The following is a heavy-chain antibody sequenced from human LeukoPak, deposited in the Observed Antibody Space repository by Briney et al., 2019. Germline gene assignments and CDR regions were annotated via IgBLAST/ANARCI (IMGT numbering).Heavy chain of an antibody. J-gene: IGHJ6*03. V-gene: IGHV4-59*01. CDR1: GGSISNYY. Sequence: PSETLSLTCSVSGGSISNYYWSWIRQPPGKRLEWIGYIHSSGSTNYNPSLKSRVTISLETSKNRFSLKLSSVTAADTAVYYCARVPSQQYYYYYMDVWGKGTTVTVSS. D-gene: IGHD1-1*01. CDR2: IHSSGST. CDR3: ARVPSQQYYYYYMDV.